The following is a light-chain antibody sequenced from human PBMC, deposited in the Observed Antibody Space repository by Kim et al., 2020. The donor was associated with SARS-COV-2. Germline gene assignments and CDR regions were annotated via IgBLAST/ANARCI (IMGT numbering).Light chain of an antibody. J-gene: IGKJ1*01. V-gene: IGKV1-5*03. Sequence: ASIGDSVTITRRASQSISTWLAWYQQKPGRAPKLLIHKTSSLEPGVSSRFSGSGSGTEFTLTISSLQPDDYATYYCQRYNTPPWTFGQGTKVDIK. CDR1: QSISTW. CDR3: QRYNTPPWT. CDR2: KTS.